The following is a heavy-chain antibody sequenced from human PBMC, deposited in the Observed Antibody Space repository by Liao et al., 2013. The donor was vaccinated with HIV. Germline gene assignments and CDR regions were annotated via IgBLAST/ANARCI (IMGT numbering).Heavy chain of an antibody. Sequence: QVRLQESGAGLVKPSQTLSLTCTVSGGSISSSDYYWSWIRQPPGKGLEWIGYIYYTGTTYSNPSLNSRVTISIDTSKNQFSLKLTSVTAADTAVYYCAAGDYGAYKAFDFWGQGTVVTVSS. CDR1: GGSISSSDYY. V-gene: IGHV4-30-4*08. D-gene: IGHD4-17*01. CDR2: IYYTGTT. J-gene: IGHJ3*01. CDR3: AAGDYGAYKAFDF.